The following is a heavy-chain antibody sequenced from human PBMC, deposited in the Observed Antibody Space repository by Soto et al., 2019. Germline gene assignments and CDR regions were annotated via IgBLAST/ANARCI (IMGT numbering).Heavy chain of an antibody. Sequence: SETLSLTCTVSGGSISGYYWSWIRQPPGKGLEWIGYIYYSGSTNYNPSLKSRVTISVDTSKNQFSLKLSSVTAADTAVYYCARVRIGRGIAARLGAFDIWGQGTMVTVSS. V-gene: IGHV4-59*01. CDR1: GGSISGYY. D-gene: IGHD6-6*01. CDR2: IYYSGST. CDR3: ARVRIGRGIAARLGAFDI. J-gene: IGHJ3*02.